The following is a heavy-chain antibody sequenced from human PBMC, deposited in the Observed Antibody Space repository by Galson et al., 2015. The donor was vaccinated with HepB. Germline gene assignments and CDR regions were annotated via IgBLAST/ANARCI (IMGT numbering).Heavy chain of an antibody. J-gene: IGHJ4*02. Sequence: SLRLSCAASGFTVSSNYMSWVRQAPGKGLEWVSVIYSGGSTYYADSVKGRFTISRDNSKNTLYLQMNSLRAEDTAVYYCARGGGYGELWSTYYFDYWGQGTLVTVSS. CDR2: IYSGGST. CDR3: ARGGGYGELWSTYYFDY. CDR1: GFTVSSNY. D-gene: IGHD5-18*01. V-gene: IGHV3-66*01.